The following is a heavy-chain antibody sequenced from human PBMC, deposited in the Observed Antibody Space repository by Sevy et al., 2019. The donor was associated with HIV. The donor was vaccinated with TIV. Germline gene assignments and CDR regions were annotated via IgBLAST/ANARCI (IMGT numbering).Heavy chain of an antibody. D-gene: IGHD3-3*01. J-gene: IGHJ4*02. CDR2: IIPIFGTA. CDR3: ATYRRHCDFWSGYPTYFDY. V-gene: IGHV1-69*13. CDR1: GGTFSSYA. Sequence: ASVKVSCKASGGTFSSYAISWVRQAPGQGLEWMGGIIPIFGTANYAQKFQGIVTITADESTSTAYMELSSLRSEDTAVYYCATYRRHCDFWSGYPTYFDYWGQGTLVTVSS.